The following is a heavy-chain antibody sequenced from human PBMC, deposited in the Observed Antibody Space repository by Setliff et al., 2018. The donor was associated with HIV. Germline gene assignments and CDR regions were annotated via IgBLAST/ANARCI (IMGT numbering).Heavy chain of an antibody. CDR1: GYNFTNYG. CDR3: ATDQLLLGGSYSDY. V-gene: IGHV1-8*02. Sequence: ASVKVSCKASGYNFTNYGIGWVRQAPGQGLEYLGWIGTYSGNTDYAQSVQGRVTMTGNTSISTAYMELSSLTSEDTAIYFCATDQLLLGGSYSDYWGQGTLVTVPQ. J-gene: IGHJ4*02. CDR2: IGTYSGNT. D-gene: IGHD1-26*01.